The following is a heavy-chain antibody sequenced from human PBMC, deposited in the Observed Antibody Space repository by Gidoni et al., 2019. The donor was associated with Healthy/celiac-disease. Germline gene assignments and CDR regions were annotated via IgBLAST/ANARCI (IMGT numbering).Heavy chain of an antibody. J-gene: IGHJ6*02. CDR1: GFTFSSSW. CDR3: ARSQNYYDFWSGYYNYYYGMDV. V-gene: IGHV3-7*01. CDR2: IKQDGIEK. D-gene: IGHD3-3*01. Sequence: EVQLVESGGGLVQPGGSLRLSCAASGFTFSSSWMSWVRQAPGKGLGGVANIKQDGIEKYYVDSVKGRFTISRDNAKNSLYLQMNSLRAEDTAVYYCARSQNYYDFWSGYYNYYYGMDVWGQGTTVTVSS.